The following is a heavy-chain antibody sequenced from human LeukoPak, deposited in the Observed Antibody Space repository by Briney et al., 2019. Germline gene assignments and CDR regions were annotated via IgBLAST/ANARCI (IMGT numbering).Heavy chain of an antibody. Sequence: PGGSLGLSCAASGFTFSSYAMSWVRQPAGKGLEWIGRIYTSGSTNYNPSLKSRVTMSVDTSKNQFSLKLSSVTAADTAVYYCARVALGYCSGGSCYEVGYVYWGQGTLVTVSS. D-gene: IGHD2-15*01. CDR3: ARVALGYCSGGSCYEVGYVY. CDR2: IYTSGST. CDR1: GFTFSSYA. J-gene: IGHJ4*02. V-gene: IGHV4-4*07.